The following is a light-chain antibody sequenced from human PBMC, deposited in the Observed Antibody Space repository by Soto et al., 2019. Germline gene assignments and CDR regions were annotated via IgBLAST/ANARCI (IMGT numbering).Light chain of an antibody. CDR1: ESVDSNY. CDR3: QQYSDSPPT. J-gene: IGKJ1*01. CDR2: GAA. V-gene: IGKV3-20*01. Sequence: EIVLTQSPGTLSLSPGERATLSCRATESVDSNYLAWYQQKPGQAPRLLIYGAASRATGTPDRFSGSGSGTDFILTISRLDPVDSAVYYCQQYSDSPPTLGQGTRVDIK.